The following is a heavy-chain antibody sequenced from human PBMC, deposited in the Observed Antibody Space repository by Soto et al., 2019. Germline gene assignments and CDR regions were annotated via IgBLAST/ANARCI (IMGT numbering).Heavy chain of an antibody. CDR1: GYTFTSYC. J-gene: IGHJ5*02. V-gene: IGHV1-18*01. CDR3: ARVVQKGSSANWFDP. Sequence: ASVKVSCKASGYTFTSYCISWVRQAPGQGIEWMGWISAYNGNTNYAQKLQGRVTMTTDTSTSTAYMELRSLRSDDTAVYYCARVVQKGSSANWFDPWGQGTLVTVS. CDR2: ISAYNGNT. D-gene: IGHD1-26*01.